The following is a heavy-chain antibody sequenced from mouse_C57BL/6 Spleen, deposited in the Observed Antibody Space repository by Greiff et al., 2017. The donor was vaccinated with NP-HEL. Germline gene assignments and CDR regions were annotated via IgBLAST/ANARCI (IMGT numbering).Heavy chain of an antibody. J-gene: IGHJ3*01. V-gene: IGHV3-1*01. CDR1: GYSITSGYD. Sequence: EVKVVESGPGMVKPSQTLSLTCTVTGYSITSGYDWHWIRHFPGNKLEWMGYISYSGSTNYNPSLKSRISITHDTSKNHFFLKLNSVTTEDTATYYCARGNDGFAYWGQGTLVTVSA. D-gene: IGHD2-3*01. CDR2: ISYSGST. CDR3: ARGNDGFAY.